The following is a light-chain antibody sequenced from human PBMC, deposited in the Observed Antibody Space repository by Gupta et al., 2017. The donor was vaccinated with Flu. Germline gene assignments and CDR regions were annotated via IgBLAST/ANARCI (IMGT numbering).Light chain of an antibody. V-gene: IGKV1-5*03. CDR2: KAS. CDR1: QSISSW. Sequence: DIQMTQSPSTLSASVGNRVPITCRASQSISSWLAWYQQKPGKAPKLLIYKASSLERGVPARFSGSGSGTEFTLTITSLQPDDVATYYCQQYNSYSSFGQGTKLEIK. J-gene: IGKJ2*03. CDR3: QQYNSYSS.